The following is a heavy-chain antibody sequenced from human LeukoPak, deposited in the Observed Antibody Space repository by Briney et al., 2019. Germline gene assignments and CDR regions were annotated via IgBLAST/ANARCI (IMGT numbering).Heavy chain of an antibody. CDR1: GYSFIDYY. Sequence: ASVKVSCKASGYSFIDYYIHWVRQAPGQGLEWMGWVNPHSGGTKFAQKFQGRVTMTRDTSINTAYMEESSLRSDDTAVYYCARDIGDYYGSGSYWLLWGQGTLVTVSS. CDR3: ARDIGDYYGSGSYWLL. CDR2: VNPHSGGT. V-gene: IGHV1-2*02. D-gene: IGHD3-10*01. J-gene: IGHJ4*02.